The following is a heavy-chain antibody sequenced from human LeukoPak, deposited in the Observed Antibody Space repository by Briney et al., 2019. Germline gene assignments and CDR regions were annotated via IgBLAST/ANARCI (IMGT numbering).Heavy chain of an antibody. D-gene: IGHD4-23*01. J-gene: IGHJ3*02. V-gene: IGHV3-9*03. CDR1: GFTFDDYA. CDR3: AKADYGGNSGAFDI. CDR2: ISWNSGSI. Sequence: GGSLRLSCAASGFTFDDYAMHWVRQAPGKGLEWDSGISWNSGSIGYADSVKGRFTISRDNAKNSLYLQMNSLRAEDMALYYCAKADYGGNSGAFDIWGQGTMVTVSS.